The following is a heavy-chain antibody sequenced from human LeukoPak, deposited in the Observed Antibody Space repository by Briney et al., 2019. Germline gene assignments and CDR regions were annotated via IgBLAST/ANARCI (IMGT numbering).Heavy chain of an antibody. CDR2: IYYSGST. CDR3: ARGVRGVPWGPLPMD. J-gene: IGHJ4*02. Sequence: PSQTLSLTCTVSGGSISSGVYYWSWIRQHPGKGLEWIGYIYYSGSTYYNPSLKSRVTISVDTSKNQFSLKLSSVTAADTAVYYCARGVRGVPWGPLPMDWGQGTSVTVSS. V-gene: IGHV4-31*03. CDR1: GGSISSGVYY. D-gene: IGHD3-10*01.